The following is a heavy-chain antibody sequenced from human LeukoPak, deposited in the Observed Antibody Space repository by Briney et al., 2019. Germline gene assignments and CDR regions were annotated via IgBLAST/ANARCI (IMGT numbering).Heavy chain of an antibody. CDR1: AFTFSSYG. CDR3: ARDESHYGDYAF. CDR2: IYSGGST. V-gene: IGHV3-66*01. J-gene: IGHJ4*02. D-gene: IGHD4-17*01. Sequence: GALRLSCAASAFTFSSYGMSWVRQAPGKGLEWVSVIYSGGSTYYADSVKGRFTISRDNSKNTLYLQMNSLRAEDTAVYYCARDESHYGDYAFWGQGTLVTVSS.